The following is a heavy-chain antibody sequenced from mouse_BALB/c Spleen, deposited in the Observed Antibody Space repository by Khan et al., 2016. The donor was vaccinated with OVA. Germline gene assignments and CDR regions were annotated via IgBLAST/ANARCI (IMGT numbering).Heavy chain of an antibody. CDR3: ESLLTVSFAY. D-gene: IGHD2-13*01. Sequence: EVELVESGGDLVRPGGSLKLSCAASGFSFSSYSMSWVRQTPDKRLEWVATISSGGDYTYYPDSVKGRFTISRDNAKNTLYLHMSSLKSEDTAIXYFESLLTVSFAYGGQETLIAVSA. CDR1: GFSFSSYS. CDR2: ISSGGDYT. V-gene: IGHV5-6*01. J-gene: IGHJ3*01.